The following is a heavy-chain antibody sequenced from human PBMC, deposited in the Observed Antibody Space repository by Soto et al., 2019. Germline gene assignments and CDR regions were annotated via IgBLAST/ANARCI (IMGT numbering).Heavy chain of an antibody. Sequence: QVQLVQSGAEVKKPGSSVKVSCKASGGTFSSYAISWVRQAPGQGLEWMGGIIPIFGTANYAQKFQGRVTITADESTSTAYMELSSLRSEDTAVYYCAREGLMVVTADDAFDIWGQGTMVTVSS. CDR3: AREGLMVVTADDAFDI. V-gene: IGHV1-69*01. CDR2: IIPIFGTA. CDR1: GGTFSSYA. J-gene: IGHJ3*02. D-gene: IGHD2-21*02.